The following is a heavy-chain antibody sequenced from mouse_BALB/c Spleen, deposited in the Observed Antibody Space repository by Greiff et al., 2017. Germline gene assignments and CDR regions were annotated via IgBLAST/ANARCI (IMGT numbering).Heavy chain of an antibody. D-gene: IGHD2-2*01. CDR3: ARSGGYDGEFAY. CDR1: GYAFSSYW. CDR2: IYPGDGDT. V-gene: IGHV1-80*01. Sequence: LQESGAELVRPGSSVKISCKASGYAFSSYWMNWVKQRPGQGLEWIGQIYPGDGDTNYNGKFKGKATLTADKSSSTAYMQLSSLTSEDSAVYFCARSGGYDGEFAYWGQGTLVTVSA. J-gene: IGHJ3*01.